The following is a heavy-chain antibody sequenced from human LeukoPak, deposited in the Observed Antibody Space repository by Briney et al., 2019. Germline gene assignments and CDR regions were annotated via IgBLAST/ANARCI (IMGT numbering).Heavy chain of an antibody. CDR3: ASAAGPFDN. Sequence: GGSLRLSCAASGFTFSSYGMHWVRQAPGKGLEWVAVIGVDGSIKYYADSVKGRFTISRDNSKNTLFLQMNSLRAEDTAVYYCASAAGPFDNWGQGTLVTVSS. CDR1: GFTFSSYG. V-gene: IGHV3-33*01. J-gene: IGHJ4*02. CDR2: IGVDGSIK. D-gene: IGHD6-19*01.